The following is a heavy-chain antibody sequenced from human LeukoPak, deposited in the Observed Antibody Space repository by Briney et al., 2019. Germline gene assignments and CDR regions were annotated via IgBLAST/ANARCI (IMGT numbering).Heavy chain of an antibody. CDR3: AREGYTSSWYSGYYYFDY. CDR1: GGSISSGSYF. J-gene: IGHJ4*02. Sequence: SETLSLTCTVSGGSISSGSYFWTWIRQPAGKGLEWIGRINTSGSTNYNPSLKSRVTISVDTSKNQFSLKLSSVTAADTAVFYCAREGYTSSWYSGYYYFDYWGQGTPVTVSS. V-gene: IGHV4-61*02. D-gene: IGHD6-13*01. CDR2: INTSGST.